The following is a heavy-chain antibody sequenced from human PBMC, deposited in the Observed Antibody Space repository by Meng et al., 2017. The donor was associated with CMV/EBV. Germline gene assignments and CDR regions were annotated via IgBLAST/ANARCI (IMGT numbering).Heavy chain of an antibody. CDR2: IYYSGST. V-gene: IGHV4-30-4*08. D-gene: IGHD2-2*01. CDR3: ARDGEYQLLSPWYFQH. J-gene: IGHJ1*01. CDR1: GGSISSGDYY. Sequence: SETLSLTCTVSGGSISSGDYYWSWIRQPPGKGLEWIGYIYYSGSTYYNPSLKSRVTISVDTSKNQFSLKLSSVTAAGTAVYYCARDGEYQLLSPWYFQHWGQGTLVTVSS.